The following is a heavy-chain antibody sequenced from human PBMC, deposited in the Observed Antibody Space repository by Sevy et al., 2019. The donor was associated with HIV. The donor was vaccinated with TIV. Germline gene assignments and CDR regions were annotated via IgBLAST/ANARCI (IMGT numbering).Heavy chain of an antibody. Sequence: GGSLRLSCAASGFTFSSYSMNWVRQAPGKGLEWVSYISSSSTIYYAASVKGGFTISKDNAKNSLYLQMNSLRAEDTAFYYCARVVVVPDYYGMDVWGQGTTVTVSS. CDR2: ISSSSTI. J-gene: IGHJ6*02. CDR3: ARVVVVPDYYGMDV. V-gene: IGHV3-48*01. CDR1: GFTFSSYS. D-gene: IGHD2-2*01.